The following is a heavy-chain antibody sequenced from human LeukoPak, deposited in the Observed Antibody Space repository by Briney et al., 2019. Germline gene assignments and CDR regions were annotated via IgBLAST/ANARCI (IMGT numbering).Heavy chain of an antibody. CDR2: KYYRGST. J-gene: IGHJ4*02. CDR3: ARGGGGYCSGGSCSSRYYFDY. Sequence: SETLSLTCTVSGGSISSSYYWGWIRQPPGKGLEWIGNKYYRGSTYYNPSLKSRVTISVDTSKNQFSLKLSTVTAADTAVYYCARGGGGYCSGGSCSSRYYFDYWGQGTLVTVSS. D-gene: IGHD2-15*01. V-gene: IGHV4-39*07. CDR1: GGSISSSYY.